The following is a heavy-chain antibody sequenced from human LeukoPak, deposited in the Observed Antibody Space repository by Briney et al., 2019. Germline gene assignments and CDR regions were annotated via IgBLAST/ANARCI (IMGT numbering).Heavy chain of an antibody. CDR3: AKVARPYYDILTGYYMDYYYYGMDV. V-gene: IGHV3-30*04. CDR1: GFTFGIHA. Sequence: PGGSLRLSCATSGFTFGIHAVHWVRQAPGMGLEWVAVIAYDGNAKYYADSVKGRFTISRDNSKNTLYLQMNSLRAEDTAVYYCAKVARPYYDILTGYYMDYYYYGMDVWGQGTTVTVSS. J-gene: IGHJ6*02. D-gene: IGHD3-9*01. CDR2: IAYDGNAK.